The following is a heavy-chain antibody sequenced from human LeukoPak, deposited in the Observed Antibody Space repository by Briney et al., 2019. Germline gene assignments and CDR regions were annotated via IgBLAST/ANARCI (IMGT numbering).Heavy chain of an antibody. CDR1: GGSISNSDNY. CDR3: ARRIYGGSGWTFDY. D-gene: IGHD6-19*01. J-gene: IGHJ4*02. Sequence: SETLSLTCTVSGGSISNSDNYWGWYGQRTGKGLEWVGSIYYSGSTYDKPSHKSRVTKYEDTSKKQYSLKLSSVTAADTAVYYCARRIYGGSGWTFDYWGQGILVTVSS. V-gene: IGHV4-39*01. CDR2: IYYSGST.